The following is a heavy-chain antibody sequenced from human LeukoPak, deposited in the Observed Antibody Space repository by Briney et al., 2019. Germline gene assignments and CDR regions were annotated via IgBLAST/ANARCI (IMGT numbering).Heavy chain of an antibody. Sequence: GGSLRLSCAASGFTFSSYARHWVRQAPGKGRAWVAVISYDGSNKYYADSVKGRFTISRDNSKNTLYLQMNSLRAEDTAVYYCAREWRPITIFGVANYYYGMDVWGQGTTVTVSS. CDR3: AREWRPITIFGVANYYYGMDV. CDR2: ISYDGSNK. CDR1: GFTFSSYA. D-gene: IGHD3-3*01. V-gene: IGHV3-30*04. J-gene: IGHJ6*02.